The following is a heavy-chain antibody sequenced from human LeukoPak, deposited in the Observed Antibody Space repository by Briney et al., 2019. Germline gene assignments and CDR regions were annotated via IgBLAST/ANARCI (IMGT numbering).Heavy chain of an antibody. CDR3: AREGSTSFYYFDY. J-gene: IGHJ4*02. D-gene: IGHD2-2*01. V-gene: IGHV3-21*01. Sequence: GGSLRLSCAASGFTFSSYSMNWVRQAPGKGLEWVSSISSSSSYMYYADSVKGRFTISRDNAKNSLYLQMNSLRAEDTAVYYCAREGSTSFYYFDYWGQGTLVTVSS. CDR2: ISSSSSYM. CDR1: GFTFSSYS.